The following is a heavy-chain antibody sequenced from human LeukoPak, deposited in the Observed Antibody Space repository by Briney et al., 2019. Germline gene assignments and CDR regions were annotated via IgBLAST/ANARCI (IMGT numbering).Heavy chain of an antibody. Sequence: GGSLRLSCAASGFTFSSYAMSWVSQAPGKGLEWVSSISSSSRYIYYADSVKGRFTITRDNAKNSLYLQMNSLRAEDTAVYYCARADWDTAMIDYWGQGTLVTVSS. V-gene: IGHV3-21*01. J-gene: IGHJ4*02. CDR3: ARADWDTAMIDY. D-gene: IGHD5-18*01. CDR2: ISSSSRYI. CDR1: GFTFSSYA.